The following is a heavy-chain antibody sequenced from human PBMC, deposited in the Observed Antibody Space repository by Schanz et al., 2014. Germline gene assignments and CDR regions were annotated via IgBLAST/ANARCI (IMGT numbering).Heavy chain of an antibody. V-gene: IGHV3-48*01. CDR1: GFSFSNYS. D-gene: IGHD2-21*02. Sequence: EVHLVESGGSLVQPGGSLRLSCVASGFSFSNYSMNWVRQAPGKGPEWVSSLTGSGGGTYYADSVKGRFTISRDTPKNTLYVQMNSLRAEDTAVYYCARPSDSSWYMDVWGKGTTVTVS. J-gene: IGHJ6*03. CDR3: ARPSDSSWYMDV. CDR2: LTGSGGGT.